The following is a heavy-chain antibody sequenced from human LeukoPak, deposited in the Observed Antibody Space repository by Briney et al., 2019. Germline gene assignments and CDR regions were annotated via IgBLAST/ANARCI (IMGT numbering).Heavy chain of an antibody. CDR1: GDSVSSNSAT. CDR2: TYYKSKWYN. V-gene: IGHV6-1*01. Sequence: SQTLSLTCVISGDSVSSNSATWNWIRRSPLRGLEWLGRTYYKSKWYNEYAISVKSRITINPDTSKNQFSLHLNSVTPEDTAVYYCARSAAGTLDYWGQGTLVTVSS. D-gene: IGHD6-13*01. J-gene: IGHJ4*02. CDR3: ARSAAGTLDY.